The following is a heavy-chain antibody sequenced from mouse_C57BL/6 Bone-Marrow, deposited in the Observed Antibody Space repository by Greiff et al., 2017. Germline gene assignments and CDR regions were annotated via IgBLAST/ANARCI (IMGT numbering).Heavy chain of an antibody. J-gene: IGHJ2*01. D-gene: IGHD2-5*01. V-gene: IGHV14-4*01. Sequence: EVKLQQSGAELVRPGASVKLSCTASGFNIKDDYMHWVKQRPEQGLEWIGWIDPENGDTEYASEFQGKATITADTSSNTAYLQLSSLTSEDTAVYYCTVYYSNSHFDYWGQGTALTVSS. CDR1: GFNIKDDY. CDR3: TVYYSNSHFDY. CDR2: IDPENGDT.